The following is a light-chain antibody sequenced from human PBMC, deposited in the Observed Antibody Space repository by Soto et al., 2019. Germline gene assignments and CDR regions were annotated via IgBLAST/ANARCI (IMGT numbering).Light chain of an antibody. CDR1: SNDIGGYNY. Sequence: VLTQPASMSGSPGQSVTISCAGTSNDIGGYNYVSWYQHHPGTAPKLIIYDVCSRPSGVSHRFSGSKSGNTASLTISGLQAEDEADYYCSSFSVASPLFGTGTKVTVL. CDR2: DVC. CDR3: SSFSVASPL. J-gene: IGLJ1*01. V-gene: IGLV2-14*01.